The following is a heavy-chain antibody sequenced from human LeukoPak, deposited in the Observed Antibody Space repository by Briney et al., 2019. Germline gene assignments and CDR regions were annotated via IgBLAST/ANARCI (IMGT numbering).Heavy chain of an antibody. J-gene: IGHJ3*02. CDR3: ARDRRGGYDSGAFDI. Sequence: PGGSLRLSCAASGFTFSSYAMHWVRQAPGKGLEWVAVISYDGSNKYYADSVKGRFTISRDNSKNTLYLQMNSLRAEDTAVYYCARDRRGGYDSGAFDIWGQGTMVTVSS. D-gene: IGHD3-10*01. CDR1: GFTFSSYA. CDR2: ISYDGSNK. V-gene: IGHV3-30-3*01.